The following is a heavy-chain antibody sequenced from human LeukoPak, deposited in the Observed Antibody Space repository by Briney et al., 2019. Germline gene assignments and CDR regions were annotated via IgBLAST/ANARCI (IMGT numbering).Heavy chain of an antibody. CDR1: GFTFSRYS. J-gene: IGHJ4*02. CDR2: ISRSGSTK. CDR3: ARDVPYYYDSSGYRPAEDFDY. V-gene: IGHV3-48*02. Sequence: PGGSLRLSCAASGFTFSRYSMNWVRQAPGKGLEWVSYISRSGSTKYYADSVKGRFTISRDNAKNSLSLQMNSLRDENTAVYYCARDVPYYYDSSGYRPAEDFDYWGQGTLVTVSS. D-gene: IGHD3-22*01.